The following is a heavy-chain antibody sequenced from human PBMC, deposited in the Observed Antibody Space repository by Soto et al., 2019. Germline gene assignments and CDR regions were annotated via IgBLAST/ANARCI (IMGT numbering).Heavy chain of an antibody. CDR2: AYYSGDT. D-gene: IGHD2-8*01. CDR3: ARDRSTYGGGGTGEVKENWFDP. J-gene: IGHJ5*02. Sequence: QVQLQESGPGVEKASETLSLTCSVSGGSISRYYWSWIRQPPGKGLEWIGYAYYSGDTGYNPSLQSRVTMAVDTSKNQVSLKLTSVTAADTAVYYCARDRSTYGGGGTGEVKENWFDPWGQGGLVTGSS. CDR1: GGSISRYY. V-gene: IGHV4-59*01.